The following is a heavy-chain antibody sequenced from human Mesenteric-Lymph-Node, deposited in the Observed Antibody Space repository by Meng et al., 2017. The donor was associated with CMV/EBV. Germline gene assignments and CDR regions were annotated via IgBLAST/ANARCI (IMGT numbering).Heavy chain of an antibody. Sequence: CTVSGGPIVSTTYYWGWIRQSSNKGMEWIGSVYYSGSTHYNPSLRGRITISVETSKNQFSLTLDSVTAADTAVYYCATNTSGWSFGAWGQGALVTVSS. CDR3: ATNTSGWSFGA. CDR2: VYYSGST. CDR1: GGPIVSTTYY. J-gene: IGHJ1*01. V-gene: IGHV4-39*01. D-gene: IGHD6-19*01.